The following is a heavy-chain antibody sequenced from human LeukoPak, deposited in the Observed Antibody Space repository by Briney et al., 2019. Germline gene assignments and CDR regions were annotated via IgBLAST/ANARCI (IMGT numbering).Heavy chain of an antibody. Sequence: GSLRLSCAASGFTFSRHGMNWVRQAPGKGLEWVSGISGSGDTTYYADSVKGRFTISRDNSKNTVYLQMNSLRAEDTATYYCATYRQIQVPFEFWGQGTLVTVSS. CDR2: ISGSGDTT. CDR3: ATYRQIQVPFEF. D-gene: IGHD5-18*01. CDR1: GFTFSRHG. J-gene: IGHJ4*02. V-gene: IGHV3-23*01.